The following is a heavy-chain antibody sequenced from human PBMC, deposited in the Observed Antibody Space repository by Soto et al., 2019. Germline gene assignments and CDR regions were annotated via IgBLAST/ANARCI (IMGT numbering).Heavy chain of an antibody. CDR2: ISGSGIST. CDR3: VKPPGITASYYYYDMDV. V-gene: IGHV3-23*01. CDR1: GFTFSTYP. Sequence: EAQLLESGGGLVQPGGSLRLSCAASGFTFSTYPMSWVRQAPGKGLEWVSGISGSGISTYYTDSVKGRFTISRDNSKNPVFLQMNSLRDGDTAVYYCVKPPGITASYYYYDMDVWGQGTTVTVSS. J-gene: IGHJ6*02.